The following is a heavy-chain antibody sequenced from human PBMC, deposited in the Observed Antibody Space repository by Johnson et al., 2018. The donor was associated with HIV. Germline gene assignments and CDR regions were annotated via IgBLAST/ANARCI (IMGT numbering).Heavy chain of an antibody. CDR3: ARDQGELRRTHAFDI. D-gene: IGHD1-14*01. V-gene: IGHV3-30*04. CDR1: GFTFSSYA. Sequence: VHLVESGGGLVQPGGSLRLSCAASGFTFSSYAMSWVRQAPGKGLEWVAVISYDGSNKFYADSVKGRFTISRDNSKNTLYLQMNSLRHEDTAVYYCARDQGELRRTHAFDIWGQGTMVTVSS. CDR2: ISYDGSNK. J-gene: IGHJ3*02.